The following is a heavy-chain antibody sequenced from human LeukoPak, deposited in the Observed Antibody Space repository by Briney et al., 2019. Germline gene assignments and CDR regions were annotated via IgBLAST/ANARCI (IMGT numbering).Heavy chain of an antibody. CDR2: MNANSGNT. Sequence: GASVKVSCKASGYTFTNYDINWVRQATGQGLEWMGWMNANSGNTGYAQKFQGRVTMTRDTSISTAYMELSSLRSDDTAVYYCARGRWTGYCSSTDCYSGLDPWGQGTLVTVPS. CDR3: ARGRWTGYCSSTDCYSGLDP. J-gene: IGHJ5*02. CDR1: GYTFTNYD. V-gene: IGHV1-8*01. D-gene: IGHD2-2*02.